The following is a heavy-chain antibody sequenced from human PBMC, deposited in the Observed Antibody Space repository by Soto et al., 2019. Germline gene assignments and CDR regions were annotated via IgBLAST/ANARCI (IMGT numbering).Heavy chain of an antibody. CDR1: GFTFSSYA. Sequence: QVQLVESGGGVVQPGRSLRLSCAASGFTFSSYAMHWVRQAPGKGLEWVAVISYDGSNKYYADSVKGRFTISRDNCKNTLYLQMNSLRAEDTAVYYCARGGSSSPGNYFDYWGQGTLVTISS. V-gene: IGHV3-30-3*01. CDR3: ARGGSSSPGNYFDY. J-gene: IGHJ4*02. CDR2: ISYDGSNK. D-gene: IGHD6-6*01.